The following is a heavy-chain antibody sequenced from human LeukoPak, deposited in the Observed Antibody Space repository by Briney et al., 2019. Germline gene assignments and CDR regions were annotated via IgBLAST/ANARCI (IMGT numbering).Heavy chain of an antibody. CDR1: GVSISSYY. Sequence: PSETLSLTCTVSGVSISSYYWSWIRQPPGKGLEWIAYIYYSGSTNYSPSLKSRVTISVDTSKNQFSLKLNSVTAADTAVYYCVRGRDWNDGVDYWGQGTLVTVSS. J-gene: IGHJ4*02. D-gene: IGHD1-1*01. CDR3: VRGRDWNDGVDY. V-gene: IGHV4-59*01. CDR2: IYYSGST.